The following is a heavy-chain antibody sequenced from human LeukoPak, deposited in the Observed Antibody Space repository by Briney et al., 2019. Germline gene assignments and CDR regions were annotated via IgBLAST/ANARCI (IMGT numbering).Heavy chain of an antibody. J-gene: IGHJ4*02. CDR2: INPNSGGT. CDR1: GYTFTGYY. Sequence: ASVKVSCKASGYTFTGYYMHWVRQAPGQGLEWMGWINPNSGGTNYAQIFQGRVTMTRDTSISTAYMELSRLRSDDTAVYYCARTSRELYDPPGLNRGDWGQGTLVTVSS. CDR3: ARTSRELYDPPGLNRGD. V-gene: IGHV1-2*02. D-gene: IGHD1-26*01.